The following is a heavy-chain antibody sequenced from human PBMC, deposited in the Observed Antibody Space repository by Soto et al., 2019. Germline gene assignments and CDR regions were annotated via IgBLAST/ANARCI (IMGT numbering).Heavy chain of an antibody. CDR1: GFTFSSYG. J-gene: IGHJ6*02. CDR3: AGVARPDDYGMDV. V-gene: IGHV3-33*01. Sequence: QVQLVESGGGVVQPGRSLRLSCAASGFTFSSYGMHWVRQAPGKGLEWVAVIWYDGSNKYYADSVKGRFTISRDNXKNTLYLQMNSLRAEDTAVYYCAGVARPDDYGMDVLGQGTTVTVSS. CDR2: IWYDGSNK. D-gene: IGHD6-25*01.